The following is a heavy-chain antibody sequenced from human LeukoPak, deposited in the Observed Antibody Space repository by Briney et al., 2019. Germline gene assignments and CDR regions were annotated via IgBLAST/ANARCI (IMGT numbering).Heavy chain of an antibody. Sequence: SETLSLTCTVSGGSISNSGYYWGWIRQPPGKGLEWIGNIYYSGSTYYNPSLKSRATISVDTSKNQFSLKLSSVTAADTAVYYCAKTYYYDPFDYWGQGTLVTVSS. CDR2: IYYSGST. CDR1: GGSISNSGYY. J-gene: IGHJ4*02. D-gene: IGHD3-22*01. V-gene: IGHV4-39*01. CDR3: AKTYYYDPFDY.